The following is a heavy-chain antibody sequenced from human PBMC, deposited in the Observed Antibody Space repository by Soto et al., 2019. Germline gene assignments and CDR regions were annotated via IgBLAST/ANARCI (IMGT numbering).Heavy chain of an antibody. CDR1: GYTFTSYA. Sequence: QVQLVQSGAEVKKPGASVKVSCKASGYTFTSYAMHWVRQAPGQRLEWMGWINAGNGNTKYSQKFQGRVTITRDTSASTAYRELSSLRSEDTAVYYGAREYLAVFGAQGYFDYWGQGTLVTVSS. D-gene: IGHD3-3*01. CDR2: INAGNGNT. CDR3: AREYLAVFGAQGYFDY. J-gene: IGHJ4*02. V-gene: IGHV1-3*01.